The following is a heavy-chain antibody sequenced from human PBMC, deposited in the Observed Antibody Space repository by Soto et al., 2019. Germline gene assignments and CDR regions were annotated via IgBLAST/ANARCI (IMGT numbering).Heavy chain of an antibody. V-gene: IGHV1-69*01. Sequence: QVQLVQSGAEVKKPGSSVKVSCKASGGVFRNYAINWVRQAPGQGLEWMGGIIPVFGTADYPQKFQGRVTITADESTTTAYMELTSLKTEDTAVYFCASDSWGSYSCDSWGQGTLVTVAS. CDR2: IIPVFGTA. CDR1: GGVFRNYA. CDR3: ASDSWGSYSCDS. J-gene: IGHJ5*02. D-gene: IGHD1-26*01.